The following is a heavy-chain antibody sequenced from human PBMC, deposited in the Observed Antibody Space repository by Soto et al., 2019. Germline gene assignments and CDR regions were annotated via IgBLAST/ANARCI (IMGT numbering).Heavy chain of an antibody. CDR2: ISAYNGNT. Sequence: ASVKVSCKASGYTFTSYGISWVRQAPGQGLEWMGWISAYNGNTNYAQKLQGRVTMTTDTSTSTAYMELRSLRSDDTAVYYCARASYDFWSGYSYYYLDVRGKGTTVTVSS. V-gene: IGHV1-18*01. J-gene: IGHJ6*03. D-gene: IGHD3-3*01. CDR3: ARASYDFWSGYSYYYLDV. CDR1: GYTFTSYG.